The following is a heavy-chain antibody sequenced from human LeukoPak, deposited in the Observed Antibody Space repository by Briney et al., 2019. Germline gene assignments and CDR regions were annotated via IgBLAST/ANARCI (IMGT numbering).Heavy chain of an antibody. Sequence: SETLSLTCTVSGGSISSYYWSWIRQSPGKGLEWIGYIYYSGSTNYNPFLKSRVTISVDTSKNQFSLKLTSVTAADTAVYYCARGHSTSWYYLDYWGQGTLVTVSS. CDR3: ARGHSTSWYYLDY. CDR1: GGSISSYY. CDR2: IYYSGST. J-gene: IGHJ4*02. D-gene: IGHD6-13*01. V-gene: IGHV4-59*01.